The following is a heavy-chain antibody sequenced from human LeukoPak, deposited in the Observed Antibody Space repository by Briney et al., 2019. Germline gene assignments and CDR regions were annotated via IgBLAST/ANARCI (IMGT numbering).Heavy chain of an antibody. J-gene: IGHJ4*02. D-gene: IGHD3-16*01. CDR3: ARAVGDRVMEFDY. Sequence: SETLSLTCTVSGGSISSYYWSWIRQPPGKGLEWIGYIYHSGSTYYNPSLKSRVTISVDRSKNQFSLKLSSVTAADTAVYYCARAVGDRVMEFDYWGQGTLVTVSS. CDR2: IYHSGST. V-gene: IGHV4-59*12. CDR1: GGSISSYY.